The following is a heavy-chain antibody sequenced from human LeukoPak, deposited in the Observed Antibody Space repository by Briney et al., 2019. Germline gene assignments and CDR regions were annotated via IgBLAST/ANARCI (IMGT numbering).Heavy chain of an antibody. CDR2: IVVGSGNT. V-gene: IGHV1-58*02. Sequence: GTSVKVSCKASGFTFTSSAMQWVRQARGQRLEWIGWIVVGSGNTNYAQKLLERVTITRDMSTSTAYMERSSLRSEDTAVDYCSAGRRQPYCTNGVCYYYYGMDVWGQGTTVTVSS. J-gene: IGHJ6*02. D-gene: IGHD2-8*01. CDR3: SAGRRQPYCTNGVCYYYYGMDV. CDR1: GFTFTSSA.